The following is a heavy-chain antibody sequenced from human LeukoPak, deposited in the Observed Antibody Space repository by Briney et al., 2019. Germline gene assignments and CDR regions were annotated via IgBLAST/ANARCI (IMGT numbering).Heavy chain of an antibody. V-gene: IGHV3-30*18. D-gene: IGHD3-22*01. Sequence: PGRSLRLSCAASGFTFSSYGMHWVRQAPGKGLEWVAVISDDGSNKYYVDSVKGRFTISRDNSKNTLYLQMNSLRAEDTAVYYCAKDRATTYYYDSSGYYNWFDPWGQGTLVTVSS. J-gene: IGHJ5*02. CDR3: AKDRATTYYYDSSGYYNWFDP. CDR1: GFTFSSYG. CDR2: ISDDGSNK.